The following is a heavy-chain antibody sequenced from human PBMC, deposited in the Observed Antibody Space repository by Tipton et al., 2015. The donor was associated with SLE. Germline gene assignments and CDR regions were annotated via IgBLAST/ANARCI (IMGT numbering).Heavy chain of an antibody. CDR1: TFSSYA. V-gene: IGHV4-39*07. J-gene: IGHJ3*02. CDR2: ICYSGTT. Sequence: TFSSYAMSWVRQAPGKGLEWIGSICYSGTTYYNPSLESRVTISVDTSKNQFSLKLTSVTAADTAVYYCARDLTMEAFDIWGQGTKVTVSS. D-gene: IGHD3-10*01. CDR3: ARDLTMEAFDI.